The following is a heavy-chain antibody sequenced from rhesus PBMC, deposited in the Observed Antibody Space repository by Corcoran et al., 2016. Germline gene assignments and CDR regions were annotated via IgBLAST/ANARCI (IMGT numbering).Heavy chain of an antibody. Sequence: QVQLQESGPGLVKPSETLSLTCAVSGCSISSGSYHWSWIRQPTVKGLEWIGDITYHGSTSYNPSLRSRVTSSRDTSKNEFSQKLISVTAADTAEYYCARDPPGAGTTLGYWGQGVLVTVSS. CDR3: ARDPPGAGTTLGY. D-gene: IGHD1-1*01. J-gene: IGHJ4*01. CDR1: GCSISSGSYH. CDR2: ITYHGST. V-gene: IGHV4-122*02.